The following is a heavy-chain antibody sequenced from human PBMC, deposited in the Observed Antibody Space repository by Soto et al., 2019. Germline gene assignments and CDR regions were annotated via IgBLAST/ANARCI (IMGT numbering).Heavy chain of an antibody. V-gene: IGHV3-30-3*01. CDR1: GFSFTTYA. J-gene: IGHJ4*02. CDR3: AREIETATDPCDY. CDR2: ISDDGSIK. Sequence: PGGSLRLSCAASGFSFTTYAMHWVRQAPGKGLEWVAVISDDGSIKYYADSVKGRFTISRDNSKNTFYLQMNSLRGDDTALYYCAREIETATDPCDYWGQGALVTVSS. D-gene: IGHD5-18*01.